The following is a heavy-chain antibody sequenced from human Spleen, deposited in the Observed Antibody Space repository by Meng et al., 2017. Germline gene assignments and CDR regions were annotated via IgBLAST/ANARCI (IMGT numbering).Heavy chain of an antibody. J-gene: IGHJ6*02. V-gene: IGHV4-39*07. Sequence: SETLSLTCTVSGGSISSSSYYWGWIRQPPGKGLEWIGSIYYSGSTYYNPSLKSRVTISVDTSKNQFSLKLSSVTAADTAVYYCARNDCSSTSCYAYYYYGMDVWGQGTTVTVSS. CDR2: IYYSGST. CDR3: ARNDCSSTSCYAYYYYGMDV. CDR1: GGSISSSSYY. D-gene: IGHD2-2*01.